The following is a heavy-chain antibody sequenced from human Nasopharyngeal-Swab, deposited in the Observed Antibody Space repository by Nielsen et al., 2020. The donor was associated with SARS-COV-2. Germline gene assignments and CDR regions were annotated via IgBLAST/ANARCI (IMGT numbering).Heavy chain of an antibody. V-gene: IGHV4-59*01. CDR2: IYYSGST. J-gene: IGHJ4*02. CDR3: AREGTGGGYAY. Sequence: SETLSLTCTVSGGSISSYYWSWIRQPPGKGLEWIGYIYYSGSTNYNPSLKSRVTISVDTSKNQFSLKLSSVTAADTAVYYCAREGTGGGYAYWGQGTLVTVSS. CDR1: GGSISSYY. D-gene: IGHD2-15*01.